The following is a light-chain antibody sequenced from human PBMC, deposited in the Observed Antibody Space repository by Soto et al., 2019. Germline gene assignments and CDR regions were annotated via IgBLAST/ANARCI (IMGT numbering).Light chain of an antibody. CDR2: GAS. Sequence: EIVLTQSPGTLSLSPGERATLSCRANQSISHYLAWYQQKPGQPPRLLIYGASSRATGIPDRFSGSGSGTDFTLTISRLEPEDFAVYYCQQYGSSRTFGQGTKVDIK. J-gene: IGKJ1*01. CDR1: QSISHY. V-gene: IGKV3-20*01. CDR3: QQYGSSRT.